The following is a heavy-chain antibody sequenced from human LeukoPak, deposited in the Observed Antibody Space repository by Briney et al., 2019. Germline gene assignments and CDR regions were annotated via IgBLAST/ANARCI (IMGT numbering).Heavy chain of an antibody. D-gene: IGHD3-3*01. CDR1: GFTFSSYG. V-gene: IGHV3-7*01. Sequence: GGSLRLSCAASGFTFSSYGMSWVRQAPGKGLEWVANIKQDGSEKYYVDSVKGRFTISRDNAKNSLYLQMNSLRAEDTAVYYCARGGGHDAFDIWGQGTMVTVSS. J-gene: IGHJ3*02. CDR3: ARGGGHDAFDI. CDR2: IKQDGSEK.